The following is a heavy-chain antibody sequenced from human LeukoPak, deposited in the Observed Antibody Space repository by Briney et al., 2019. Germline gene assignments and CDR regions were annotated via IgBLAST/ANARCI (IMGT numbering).Heavy chain of an antibody. J-gene: IGHJ6*02. V-gene: IGHV3-33*01. Sequence: GRSLRLSCAASGFTFSAYGMHWVRQAPGKGLEWVAVVWYDGSNKYYADSVKGRFTISRDNSKNTLYLQMNSLRAEDTAVYYCARDDYGSGSYPFYYGMDVWGQGTTVTVS. CDR1: GFTFSAYG. CDR3: ARDDYGSGSYPFYYGMDV. CDR2: VWYDGSNK. D-gene: IGHD3-10*01.